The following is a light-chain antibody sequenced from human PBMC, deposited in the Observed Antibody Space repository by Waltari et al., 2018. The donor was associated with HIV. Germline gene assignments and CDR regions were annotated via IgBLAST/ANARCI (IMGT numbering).Light chain of an antibody. CDR2: QDT. CDR1: KLGDKY. V-gene: IGLV3-1*01. CDR3: QAWDSKDVV. Sequence: SYELTQPPSVSVSPGQTASITCSGAKLGDKYACWYQQKPGQSPVLVIYQDTKRPSGIPERFSGSNSGNTATLTISGTQAMDEADYYCQAWDSKDVVFGGGTKLTVL. J-gene: IGLJ2*01.